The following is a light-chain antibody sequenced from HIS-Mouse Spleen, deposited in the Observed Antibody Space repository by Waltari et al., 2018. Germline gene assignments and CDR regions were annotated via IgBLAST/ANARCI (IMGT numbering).Light chain of an antibody. Sequence: QSALTQPASVPGSPGQSITISCTGTRSDVVSYNLVSWYQQHPGKAPKLMIYEGSKRPSGVSNRFSGSKSGNTASLTISGLQAEDEADYYCCSYAGRVFGGGTKLTV. CDR1: RSDVVSYNL. CDR3: CSYAGRV. CDR2: EGS. V-gene: IGLV2-23*01. J-gene: IGLJ3*02.